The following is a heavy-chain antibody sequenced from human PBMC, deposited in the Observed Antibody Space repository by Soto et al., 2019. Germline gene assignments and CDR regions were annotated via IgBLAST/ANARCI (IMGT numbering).Heavy chain of an antibody. CDR1: GFTLDDYA. D-gene: IGHD6-19*01. J-gene: IGHJ4*02. CDR3: AKWIHSSGCFDY. Sequence: EVQLVESGGGLVQPGRSLRLSCAASGFTLDDYAMHWVRQAPGKGLEWVSGISWNSGSIGYADSVKGRFTISRDNAKNSLYLQMNSLRAEDTALYYCAKWIHSSGCFDYWGQGTLVTVSS. V-gene: IGHV3-9*01. CDR2: ISWNSGSI.